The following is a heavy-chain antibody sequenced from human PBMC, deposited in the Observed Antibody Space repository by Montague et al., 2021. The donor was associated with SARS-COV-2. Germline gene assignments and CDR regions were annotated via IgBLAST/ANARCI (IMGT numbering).Heavy chain of an antibody. Sequence: SLRLSCAASGFSFSAYAMSWVRQAPGKGLKWVSAITPGGDIPYYADSVRGRFTISRDNARNTVYLQMDSLRVEDTAVYYCVKDMYGSFDPWGLGTLVTVSS. CDR1: GFSFSAYA. V-gene: IGHV3-23*01. CDR2: ITPGGDIP. D-gene: IGHD2-8*01. CDR3: VKDMYGSFDP. J-gene: IGHJ5*02.